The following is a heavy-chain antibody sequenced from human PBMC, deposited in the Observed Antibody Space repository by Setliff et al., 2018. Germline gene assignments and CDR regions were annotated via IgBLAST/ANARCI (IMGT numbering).Heavy chain of an antibody. J-gene: IGHJ4*02. CDR1: GYIFTGYY. D-gene: IGHD3-10*01. CDR3: VRGDMDFYGSGNSFLAPDS. CDR2: ISPHTGGT. Sequence: ASVKVSCKASGYIFTGYYMHWVRQAPGQGLEWMGRISPHTGGTNSAQKFQGRVTMTRDTSVSTVYMELNSLRSDDTAVYYCVRGDMDFYGSGNSFLAPDSWGQGTLVTVSS. V-gene: IGHV1-2*06.